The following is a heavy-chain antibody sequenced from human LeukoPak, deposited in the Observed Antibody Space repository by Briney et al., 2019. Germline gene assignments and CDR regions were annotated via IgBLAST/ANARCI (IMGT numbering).Heavy chain of an antibody. J-gene: IGHJ4*02. CDR3: AKDPENGYYDSSGLSYYFDY. D-gene: IGHD3-22*01. V-gene: IGHV3-23*01. CDR1: GFTFSSSA. CDR2: ISGSGGST. Sequence: GGSLRLSCAASGFTFSSSAMSWVRQAPGKGLEWVSAISGSGGSTYYADSVKGRFTISRDNSKNTLYLQMNSLRAEDTAVYYCAKDPENGYYDSSGLSYYFDYWGQGTLVTVSS.